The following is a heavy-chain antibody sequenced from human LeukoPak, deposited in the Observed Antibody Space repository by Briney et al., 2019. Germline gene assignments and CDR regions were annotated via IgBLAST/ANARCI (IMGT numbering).Heavy chain of an antibody. CDR2: IIPILGIA. J-gene: IGHJ4*02. CDR3: ATGANIAAAGTGLGY. D-gene: IGHD6-13*01. CDR1: GGTFSSYT. V-gene: IGHV1-69*02. Sequence: SVKVSCKASGGTFSSYTISWVRQAPGQGLEWMGRIIPILGIANYAQKFQGRVTITADKSTSTAYMELSSLRSEDTAVYYCATGANIAAAGTGLGYWGQGTRVTVSS.